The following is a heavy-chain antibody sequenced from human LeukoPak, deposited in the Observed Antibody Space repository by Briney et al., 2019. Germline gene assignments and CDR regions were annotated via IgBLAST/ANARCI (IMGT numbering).Heavy chain of an antibody. CDR3: AKAYCSSTSCYFCDY. V-gene: IGHV3-30*18. D-gene: IGHD2-2*01. CDR1: GFTFSSYG. CDR2: ISYDGSNK. J-gene: IGHJ4*02. Sequence: GGSLRLSCAASGFTFSSYGMHWVRQAPGKGLEWVAVISYDGSNKYYADSVKGRFTISRDNSKNTLYLQMNSLRAEDTAVYYCAKAYCSSTSCYFCDYWGQGTLVTVSS.